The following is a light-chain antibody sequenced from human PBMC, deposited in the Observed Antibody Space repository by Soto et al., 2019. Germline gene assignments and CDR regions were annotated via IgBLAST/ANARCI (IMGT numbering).Light chain of an antibody. CDR1: QDLTGY. V-gene: IGKV1-33*01. CDR2: DTT. Sequence: DIQMTQSPSSLAASVGDRVTITCQASQDLTGYLNWYQQKPGKAPKLLIYDTTTLEEGFPSRFSGSGSGTDFTCTINGLQPEDVATYSSQQYVSIPYPFGQWTKLEIK. J-gene: IGKJ2*01. CDR3: QQYVSIPYP.